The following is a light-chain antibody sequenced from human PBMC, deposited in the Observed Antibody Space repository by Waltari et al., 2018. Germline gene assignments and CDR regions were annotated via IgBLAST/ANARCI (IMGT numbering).Light chain of an antibody. CDR2: DTS. CDR1: HSIGNY. J-gene: IGKJ3*01. Sequence: VLTQSPATLSLSPGESATLSCRASHSIGNYLAWYQQKPGQPPRLLIYDTSIRATGIPARFSGSGSGTDFTLTISSLDPEDFALYYCQQRPNFLFGPGTKIEMK. V-gene: IGKV3-11*01. CDR3: QQRPNFL.